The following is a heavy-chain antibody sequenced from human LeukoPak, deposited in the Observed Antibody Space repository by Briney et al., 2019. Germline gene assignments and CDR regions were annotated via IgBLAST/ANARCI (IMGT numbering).Heavy chain of an antibody. CDR3: ASVHRSSHWFDP. D-gene: IGHD6-13*01. Sequence: GESLRIPCKGSGYSFTNYWISWVRQMPGKGLEWMGRIDPSDSYTNYSPSFQGHVTFSADRSISTAYLQWSSLKASDTAMYYCASVHRSSHWFDPWGQGTLVTVSS. J-gene: IGHJ5*02. CDR1: GYSFTNYW. CDR2: IDPSDSYT. V-gene: IGHV5-10-1*01.